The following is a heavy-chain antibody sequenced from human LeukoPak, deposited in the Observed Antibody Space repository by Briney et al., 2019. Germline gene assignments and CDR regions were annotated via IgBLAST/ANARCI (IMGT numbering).Heavy chain of an antibody. D-gene: IGHD6-13*01. Sequence: ASVKVSCKASGYSFTDYVVSWVRQAPGQGLEWMGWINTKTGNPAYAQGFTGRFVFSVDTSVTTAYLEISSLKAEDTAVYYCARVGSWFSRGQGTLVTVSS. CDR3: ARVGSWFS. J-gene: IGHJ4*02. V-gene: IGHV7-4-1*02. CDR2: INTKTGNP. CDR1: GYSFTDYV.